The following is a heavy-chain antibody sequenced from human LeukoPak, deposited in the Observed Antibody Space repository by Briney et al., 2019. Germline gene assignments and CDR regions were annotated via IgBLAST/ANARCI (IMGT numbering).Heavy chain of an antibody. Sequence: SESLSLTCTVSGASISTYYMSWIRRPPGNGLEWHGFIHYSGRTSHNPPLKSRDTISVDTSKNQSSLKLSSASAPDTAVYYCARTRLSTSSADPWGQGILVTVSS. CDR1: GASISTYY. J-gene: IGHJ5*02. CDR3: ARTRLSTSSADP. V-gene: IGHV4-59*01. CDR2: IHYSGRT. D-gene: IGHD6-6*01.